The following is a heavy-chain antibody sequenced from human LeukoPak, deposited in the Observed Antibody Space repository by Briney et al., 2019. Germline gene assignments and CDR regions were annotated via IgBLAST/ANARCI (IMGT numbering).Heavy chain of an antibody. J-gene: IGHJ4*02. CDR2: IYHSGST. CDR3: ARGEGAAGFFDY. CDR1: GGSISSSSYY. D-gene: IGHD6-13*01. V-gene: IGHV4-39*07. Sequence: SETLSLTCTVSGGSISSSSYYWGWIRQPPGKGLEWIGSIYHSGSTYYNPSLKSRVTISVDRSKNQFSLKLSSVTAADTAVYYCARGEGAAGFFDYWGQGTLVTVSS.